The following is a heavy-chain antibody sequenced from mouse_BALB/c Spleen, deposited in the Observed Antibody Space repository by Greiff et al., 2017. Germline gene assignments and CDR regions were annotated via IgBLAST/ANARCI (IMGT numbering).Heavy chain of an antibody. J-gene: IGHJ4*01. V-gene: IGHV1S81*02. CDR3: ARASMNGMDY. CDR1: GYTFTSYW. D-gene: IGHD2-3*01. CDR2: INPSNGRT. Sequence: VQLPQSGAELVKPGASVKLSCKASGYTFTSYWMHWVKQRPGQGLEWIGEINPSNGRTNYNEKFKSKATLTVDKSSSTAYMQLSSLTSEDSAVYYCARASMNGMDYWGQGTSVTVSS.